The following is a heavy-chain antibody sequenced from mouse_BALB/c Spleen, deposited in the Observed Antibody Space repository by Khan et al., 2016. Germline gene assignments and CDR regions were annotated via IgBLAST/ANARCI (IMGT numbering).Heavy chain of an antibody. J-gene: IGHJ3*01. Sequence: QVQLKESGPGLVAPSQSLSITCAVSGFSLTGYGVNWVRQPPGKGLEWLEMIWGDGRTDYNSGLKSRANISKDNSKSQVVLKMNSLQTDDTANYYCSSDYDGCAYWGPGTLVIVSA. CDR2: IWGDGRT. CDR1: GFSLTGYG. V-gene: IGHV2-6-7*01. CDR3: SSDYDGCAY. D-gene: IGHD2-12*01.